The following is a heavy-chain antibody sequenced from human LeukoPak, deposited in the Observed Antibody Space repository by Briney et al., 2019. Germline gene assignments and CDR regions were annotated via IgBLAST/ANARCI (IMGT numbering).Heavy chain of an antibody. CDR2: IHPSGST. CDR1: GGSFSDYY. J-gene: IGHJ4*02. Sequence: SDTLSLTCAVYGGSFSDYYWNWIRQPPGKGLEWIGEIHPSGSTTYNPSLQSRVTISVDTSQNQLSLKLSSVTAADTAVYYCARGVDEAKAGYWGQGTLVTVSS. V-gene: IGHV4-34*01. CDR3: ARGVDEAKAGY. D-gene: IGHD6-13*01.